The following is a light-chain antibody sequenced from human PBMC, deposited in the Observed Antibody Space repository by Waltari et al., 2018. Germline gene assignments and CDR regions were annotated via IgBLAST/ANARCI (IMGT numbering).Light chain of an antibody. V-gene: IGLV2-23*02. CDR3: CSYAGGTTYV. Sequence: QPALTQPASVSGSPGQSITLSCTATSSYVGNYNVVSWYQQYPGKAPKFIIYEVSEGPSGVSNRFSGSKSGNTVSLTISGLQAEDEADYYCCSYAGGTTYVFGTGTKVTVL. CDR1: SSYVGNYNV. CDR2: EVS. J-gene: IGLJ1*01.